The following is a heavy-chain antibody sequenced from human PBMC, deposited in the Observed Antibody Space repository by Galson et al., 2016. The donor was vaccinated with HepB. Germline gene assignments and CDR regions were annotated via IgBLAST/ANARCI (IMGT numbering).Heavy chain of an antibody. V-gene: IGHV2-5*02. Sequence: PALVKPTQTLTLTCTFSGFSLSTSGVGVGWIRQPPGKALEWLALIHGDDDKRYSPSLESRLTITKDTSKNQVVFTMTNMDPVDTATYYCAHRHWGCSTGICCGGVYFNYWVQGTLVTASS. D-gene: IGHD2-15*01. J-gene: IGHJ4*02. CDR3: AHRHWGCSTGICCGGVYFNY. CDR1: GFSLSTSGVG. CDR2: IHGDDDK.